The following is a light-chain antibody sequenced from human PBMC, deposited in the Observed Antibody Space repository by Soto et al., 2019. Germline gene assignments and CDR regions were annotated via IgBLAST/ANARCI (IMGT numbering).Light chain of an antibody. V-gene: IGKV1-39*01. CDR3: QHSYYSPS. J-gene: IGKJ4*01. CDR1: QKITTY. CDR2: AAS. Sequence: DVQMTQSPSSLSASVGDRVTITCRASQKITTYLNWYQQKPGKAPQLLIYAASTLQGGVPSRFSGSGSGTDFTLTINSLQPEDFATYYCQHSYYSPSFVGGTKVEIK.